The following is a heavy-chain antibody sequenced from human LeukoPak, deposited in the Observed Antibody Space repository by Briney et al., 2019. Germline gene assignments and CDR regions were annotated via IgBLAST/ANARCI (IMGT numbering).Heavy chain of an antibody. CDR2: IWYDGSNK. V-gene: IGHV3-33*01. CDR3: VRDRGGVAAASTVGHGDC. J-gene: IGHJ4*02. CDR1: GFSFSSFG. Sequence: PGRSLRLSCAASGFSFSSFGMHWVRQAPGKGLEWVAVIWYDGSNKYYADSMKGRFTISRDNSKNTLYLQMNSLRVEDTAVYYCVRDRGGVAAASTVGHGDCWGQGTLVTVSS. D-gene: IGHD6-13*01.